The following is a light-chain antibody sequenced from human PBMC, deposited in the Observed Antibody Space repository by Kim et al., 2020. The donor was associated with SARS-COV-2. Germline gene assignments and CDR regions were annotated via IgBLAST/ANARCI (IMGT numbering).Light chain of an antibody. V-gene: IGLV1-44*01. CDR1: ISNIGSNV. CDR3: AAWDDSLKGSV. CDR2: SND. Sequence: GQRVTISCSGSISNIGSNVVNWYQQFPGTAPKLLMYSNDYRPSGVPDRFSGSKSGTSASLAISGLQSEDEADYYCAAWDDSLKGSVFGGGTQLTVL. J-gene: IGLJ3*02.